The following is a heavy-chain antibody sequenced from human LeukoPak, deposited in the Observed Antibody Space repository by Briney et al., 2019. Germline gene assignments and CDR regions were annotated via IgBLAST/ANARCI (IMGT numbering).Heavy chain of an antibody. CDR1: GYTFTGFY. V-gene: IGHV1-69*06. CDR2: IIPIFDTA. D-gene: IGHD3-16*01. J-gene: IGHJ6*03. Sequence: GASVKVSCKASGYTFTGFYMHWVRQAPGQGLEWMGGIIPIFDTANYAQKFQGRVTITADKSTSTAYMELSSLRSDDTAVYYCARGRSGFGLRLGERYYSYYYMDVWDKGTTVTVSS. CDR3: ARGRSGFGLRLGERYYSYYYMDV.